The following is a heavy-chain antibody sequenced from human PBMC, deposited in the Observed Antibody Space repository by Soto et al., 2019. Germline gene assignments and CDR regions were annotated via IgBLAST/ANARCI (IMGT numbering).Heavy chain of an antibody. D-gene: IGHD3-10*01. CDR3: ARGSGADY. CDR2: INVANGNT. CDR1: GYIFSTYP. Sequence: QVHLVQSGAEEKKPGASVKVSCKASGYIFSTYPIHWVRQAPGQRLEWMGWINVANGNTKYSQNFQGRVTIARDTSASKAYMELSSLRSEDTAVYYCARGSGADYWGQGTLVTVSS. V-gene: IGHV1-3*05. J-gene: IGHJ4*02.